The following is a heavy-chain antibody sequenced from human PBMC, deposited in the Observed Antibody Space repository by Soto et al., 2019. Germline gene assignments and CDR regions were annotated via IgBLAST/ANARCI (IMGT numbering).Heavy chain of an antibody. CDR3: ARCRWSVSNANYYLDY. V-gene: IGHV1-3*01. D-gene: IGHD4-4*01. J-gene: IGHJ4*02. Sequence: ASVKVSCKASGYTFTDYAMNWVRQAPGQRPEWMGWINAGNGHLKYSQNFQGRVTITRDASASTAYMELSSLTSEDTAVYFCARCRWSVSNANYYLDYWGQGTLVTVSS. CDR2: INAGNGHL. CDR1: GYTFTDYA.